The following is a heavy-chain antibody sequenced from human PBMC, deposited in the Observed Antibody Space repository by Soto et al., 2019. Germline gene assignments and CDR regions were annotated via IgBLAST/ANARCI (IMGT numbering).Heavy chain of an antibody. V-gene: IGHV3-21*01. CDR2: ISSDNKYI. D-gene: IGHD1-7*01. CDR1: GFSFFSYT. J-gene: IGHJ4*02. CDR3: TRSPRSITGTPTGGAQNDY. Sequence: EMQLVESGGDLVKPGGSLRLSCAGAGFSFFSYTMTWVRQAPGKGLELVSSISSDNKYIYYADSVKGRFTISRDNAKSSLFLQMNSLRADDTAVYYCTRSPRSITGTPTGGAQNDYWGQGALVTVSS.